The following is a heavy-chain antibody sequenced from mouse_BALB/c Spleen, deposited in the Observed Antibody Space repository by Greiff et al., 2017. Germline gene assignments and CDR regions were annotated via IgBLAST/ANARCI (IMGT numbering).Heavy chain of an antibody. J-gene: IGHJ4*01. V-gene: IGHV3-2*02. D-gene: IGHD2-10*02. CDR3: ARWYGNYGGAMDY. CDR1: GYSITSDYA. CDR2: ISYSGST. Sequence: ESGPGLVKPSQSLSLTCTVTGYSITSDYAWNWIRQFPGNKLEWIGYISYSGSTSYNPSLKSRISITRDTSKNQFFLQLNSVTTEDTATYYCARWYGNYGGAMDYWGQGTSVTVSS.